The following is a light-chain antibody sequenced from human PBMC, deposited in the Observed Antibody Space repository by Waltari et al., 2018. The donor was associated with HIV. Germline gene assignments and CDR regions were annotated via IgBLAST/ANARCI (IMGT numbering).Light chain of an antibody. CDR2: DVS. J-gene: IGLJ2*01. CDR1: SRDVGNFNF. CDR3: CTYAASNVI. Sequence: QSALTQPRSVSGSPGQSVTISCTRTSRDVGNFNFPSWYQHLPGKAPKLVIYDVSKRPSGVPVPCSVSKSGNPASLTISRLQAEDEAYYYCCTYAASNVIFGGGTKLTVL. V-gene: IGLV2-11*01.